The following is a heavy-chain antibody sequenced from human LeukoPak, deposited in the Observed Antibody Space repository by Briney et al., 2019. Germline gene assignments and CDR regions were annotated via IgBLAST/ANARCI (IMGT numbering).Heavy chain of an antibody. CDR3: ASGYSSSWDYLDY. CDR1: GFTFSSYA. J-gene: IGHJ4*02. V-gene: IGHV3-30-3*01. Sequence: GGSLRLSCAASGFTFSSYAMHWVRQAPGKGLEWVAVISYDGSNKYYADSVKGRFTISRDNAKNSLYLQMNSLRAEDTAVYYCASGYSSSWDYLDYWGQGTLVTVSS. CDR2: ISYDGSNK. D-gene: IGHD6-13*01.